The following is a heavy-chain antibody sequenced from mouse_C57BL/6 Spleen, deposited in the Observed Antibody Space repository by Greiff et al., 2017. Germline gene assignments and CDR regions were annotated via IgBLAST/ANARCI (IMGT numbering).Heavy chain of an antibody. D-gene: IGHD1-1*01. CDR3: ARGNYYGSSYDWYFDV. CDR1: GYAFTSSW. CDR2: IYPGDGDT. J-gene: IGHJ1*03. Sequence: QVQLKQSGPELVKPGASVKISCKASGYAFTSSWLNWVKQRPGKGLEWVGRIYPGDGDTNYNGKFKGKATLTADTSSSTAYMQLSSLTSEDSAVYVWARGNYYGSSYDWYFDVWGTGTTVTVSA. V-gene: IGHV1-82*01.